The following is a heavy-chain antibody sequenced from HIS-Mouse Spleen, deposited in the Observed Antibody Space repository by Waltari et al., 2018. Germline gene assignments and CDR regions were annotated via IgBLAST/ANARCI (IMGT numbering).Heavy chain of an antibody. V-gene: IGHV4-39*07. Sequence: QLQLQESGPGLVKPSETLSLTCTVSGGSISSCSYYWGLNRQPPGKGLEWIGSIYYSGSTYYNPSLKSRVTISVDTSKNQFSLKLSSVTAADTAVYYCAREIPYSSSWYDWYFDLWGRGTLVTVSS. CDR1: GGSISSCSYY. J-gene: IGHJ2*01. CDR3: AREIPYSSSWYDWYFDL. CDR2: IYYSGST. D-gene: IGHD6-13*01.